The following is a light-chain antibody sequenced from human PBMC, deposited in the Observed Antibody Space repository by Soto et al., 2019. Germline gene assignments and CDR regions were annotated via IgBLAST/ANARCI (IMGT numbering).Light chain of an antibody. CDR2: DAS. CDR3: QQYETFSGT. Sequence: DIQMTQSPSTLSASVGDRVTVTRRASQSVSGWLAWYQQKPGEAPKXLIYDASALPRGVPSRFSGSGSGTKFTLTIASLQPDDFATYYCQQYETFSGTLGPGTKVDIK. V-gene: IGKV1-5*01. CDR1: QSVSGW. J-gene: IGKJ1*01.